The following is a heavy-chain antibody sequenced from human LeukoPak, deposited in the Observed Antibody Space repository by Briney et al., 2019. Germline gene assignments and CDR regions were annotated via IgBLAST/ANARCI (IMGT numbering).Heavy chain of an antibody. V-gene: IGHV3-23*01. CDR1: GFTFSSYA. CDR3: AKGAYDYIEMGYFDY. Sequence: SGGSLRLSCAASGFTFSSYAMSWVRQAPGKGLEWVSAISGSGGSTYYADSVKGRFTISRDNSKNTLYLQMNSLRAEDTAVYYCAKGAYDYIEMGYFDYWGQGTLVTVSS. D-gene: IGHD5-12*01. CDR2: ISGSGGST. J-gene: IGHJ4*02.